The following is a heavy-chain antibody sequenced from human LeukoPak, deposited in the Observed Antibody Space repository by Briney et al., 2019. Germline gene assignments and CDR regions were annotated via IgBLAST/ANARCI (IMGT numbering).Heavy chain of an antibody. CDR2: ISSSGSTI. CDR1: GFTFSDYY. D-gene: IGHD3-10*01. V-gene: IGHV3-11*01. J-gene: IGHJ4*02. Sequence: GGSLRLSCAAPGFTFSDYYMSWIRQAPGKGLEWVSYISSSGSTIYYADSVKGRFTISRDNAKNSLYLQMNSLRAEDTAVYYCARAAGSGSYSFDYWGQGTLVTVSS. CDR3: ARAAGSGSYSFDY.